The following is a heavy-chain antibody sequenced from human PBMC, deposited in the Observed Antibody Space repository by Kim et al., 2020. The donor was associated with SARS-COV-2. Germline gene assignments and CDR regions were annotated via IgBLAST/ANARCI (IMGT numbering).Heavy chain of an antibody. CDR3: ARVWGYCGGDCYFDY. V-gene: IGHV3-11*05. CDR1: GFTFSDYY. Sequence: GGSLRLSCAASGFTFSDYYMSWIRQAPGKGLEWVSYISSSSSYTNYADSVKGRFTISRDNAKNSLYLQMNSLRAEDTAVYYCARVWGYCGGDCYFDYWGPGTLVTVSS. J-gene: IGHJ4*02. D-gene: IGHD2-21*02. CDR2: ISSSSSYT.